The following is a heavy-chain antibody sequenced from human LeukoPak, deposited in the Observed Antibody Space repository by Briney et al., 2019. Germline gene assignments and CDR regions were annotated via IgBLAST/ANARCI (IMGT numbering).Heavy chain of an antibody. CDR1: GFTFSSYS. J-gene: IGHJ4*02. Sequence: GGSLRLSCAASGFTFSSYSMNWVRQAPGKGLEWVSAISGSGGSTYYADSVKGRFTISRDNSKNTLYLQMNSLRAEDTAVYYCAKFSRYYYDSSGYLRYWGQGTLVTVSS. CDR3: AKFSRYYYDSSGYLRY. D-gene: IGHD3-22*01. V-gene: IGHV3-23*01. CDR2: ISGSGGST.